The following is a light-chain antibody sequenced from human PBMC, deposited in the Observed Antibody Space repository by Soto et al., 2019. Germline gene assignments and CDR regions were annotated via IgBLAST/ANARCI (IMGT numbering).Light chain of an antibody. CDR2: KAS. V-gene: IGKV1-5*03. Sequence: DIQMTQSPSTLSASVGDRVTITCRASQSIGNFLAWFQQTPGKAPRLLIYKASGLESGVPSRFSGSGSGTEFTLTISSLQPDDFATYYCQQFYNYWTFGQGTKVEI. J-gene: IGKJ1*01. CDR1: QSIGNF. CDR3: QQFYNYWT.